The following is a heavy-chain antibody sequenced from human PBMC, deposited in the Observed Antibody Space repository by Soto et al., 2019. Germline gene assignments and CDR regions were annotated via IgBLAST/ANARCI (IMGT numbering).Heavy chain of an antibody. CDR2: ISGSGGST. CDR1: GFTFSRYA. CDR3: AKEGWEGDYFDY. V-gene: IGHV3-23*01. J-gene: IGHJ4*02. D-gene: IGHD1-26*01. Sequence: LRLSCAASGFTFSRYAMSWVRQAPGKGLEWVSAISGSGGSTYYADSVKGRFTISRDNSKNTLYLQMNSLRAEDTAVYYCAKEGWEGDYFDYWGQGTLVTVSS.